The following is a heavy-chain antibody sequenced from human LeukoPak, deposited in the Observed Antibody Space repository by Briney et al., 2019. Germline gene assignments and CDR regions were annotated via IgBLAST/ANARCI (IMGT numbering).Heavy chain of an antibody. V-gene: IGHV4-61*08. CDR1: GGSISSGDYY. CDR3: ARRSIAVAGDWFDP. CDR2: IYYSGST. Sequence: SSETLSLTCTVSGGSISSGDYYWSWIRQPPGKGLEWIGYIYYSGSTYYNPSLKSRVTISVDTSKNQFSLKLSSVTAADTAVYYCARRSIAVAGDWFDPWGQGTLVTVSS. J-gene: IGHJ5*02. D-gene: IGHD6-19*01.